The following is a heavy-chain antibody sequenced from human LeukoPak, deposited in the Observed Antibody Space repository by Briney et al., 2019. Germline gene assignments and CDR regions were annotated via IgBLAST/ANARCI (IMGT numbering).Heavy chain of an antibody. CDR2: IGGSGGST. V-gene: IGHV3-23*01. J-gene: IGHJ6*03. CDR3: AKDGVLVATIYYYYMDV. CDR1: EFSVGSNY. D-gene: IGHD5-12*01. Sequence: GRSLRLSCAPSEFSVGSNYMTWVRQAPGKWLEWVSFIGGSGGSTYYADSVKGRFTISRDNSKNTLYLQMNSLRAEDTAVYYCAKDGVLVATIYYYYMDVWGKGTTVTISS.